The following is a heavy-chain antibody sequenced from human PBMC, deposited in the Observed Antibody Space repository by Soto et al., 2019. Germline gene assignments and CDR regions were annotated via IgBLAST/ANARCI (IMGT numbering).Heavy chain of an antibody. CDR1: GGSISSYY. D-gene: IGHD2-15*01. Sequence: QVQLQESGPGLVKPSETLSLTRTVSGGSISSYYWSWMRQPAGKGLEWIGRIYSSGSANYNPSLMSRVTMSVDTSKNQFSLKLTSVTAADTAVYYCARDLKEIGGINWFDPWGQGTLVTVSS. CDR3: ARDLKEIGGINWFDP. J-gene: IGHJ5*02. CDR2: IYSSGSA. V-gene: IGHV4-4*07.